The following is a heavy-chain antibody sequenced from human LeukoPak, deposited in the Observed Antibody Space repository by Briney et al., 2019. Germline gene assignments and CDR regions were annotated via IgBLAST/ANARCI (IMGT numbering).Heavy chain of an antibody. J-gene: IGHJ4*02. D-gene: IGHD3-9*01. CDR3: ARNTGYYDILTPGD. V-gene: IGHV3-30-3*01. Sequence: GGSLRLSCAASGFTFSSYAMHWVRQAPGKGLEWVAVISYDGSNKYYADSVKGRLTISRDNSKNTLYLQMNSLRAEDTAVYYCARNTGYYDILTPGDWGQGTLVTVSS. CDR1: GFTFSSYA. CDR2: ISYDGSNK.